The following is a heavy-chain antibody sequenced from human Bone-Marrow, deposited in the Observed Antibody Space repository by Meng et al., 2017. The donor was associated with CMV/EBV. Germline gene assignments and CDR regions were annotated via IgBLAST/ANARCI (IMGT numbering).Heavy chain of an antibody. CDR3: ARWGRDVVVPAVPVGAFDI. Sequence: GESLKISCAAPGFTFSSYSMNWVRQAPGKGLEWVSSISSSSSYIYYADSVKGRFTISRDNSKNTLYLQMNSLRAEDTAVYYCARWGRDVVVPAVPVGAFDIWGQGTMVTVSS. CDR1: GFTFSSYS. CDR2: ISSSSSYI. J-gene: IGHJ3*02. V-gene: IGHV3-21*04. D-gene: IGHD2-2*01.